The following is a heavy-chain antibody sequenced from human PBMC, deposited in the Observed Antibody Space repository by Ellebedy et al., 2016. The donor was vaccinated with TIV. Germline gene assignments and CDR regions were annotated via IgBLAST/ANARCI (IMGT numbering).Heavy chain of an antibody. CDR1: GFTFSIYA. V-gene: IGHV3-23*01. CDR3: AKDSDTSGYSTMGDY. J-gene: IGHJ4*02. Sequence: GESLKISCAASGFTFSIYAMSWVRQAPGKGLEWVSGISGSGSSTYYADSVKGRFTISRDNSKNTLYLQVNSLRAEDTAVYYCAKDSDTSGYSTMGDYWGQGTLVAVSS. CDR2: ISGSGSST. D-gene: IGHD3-22*01.